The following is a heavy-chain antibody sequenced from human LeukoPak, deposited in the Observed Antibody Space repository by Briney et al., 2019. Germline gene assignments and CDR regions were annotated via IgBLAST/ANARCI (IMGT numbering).Heavy chain of an antibody. CDR2: MNPNSGNT. Sequence: ASVTVSFTASGYTFTSYDINWVRQATGQGVEWMGWMNPNSGNTGYVQKFQGRVTMTRNTSISTAYMELSSLRSEDTAVYYCARGNSKRYCSGGSCYWFDPWGQGTLVTVSS. J-gene: IGHJ5*02. V-gene: IGHV1-8*01. D-gene: IGHD2-15*01. CDR1: GYTFTSYD. CDR3: ARGNSKRYCSGGSCYWFDP.